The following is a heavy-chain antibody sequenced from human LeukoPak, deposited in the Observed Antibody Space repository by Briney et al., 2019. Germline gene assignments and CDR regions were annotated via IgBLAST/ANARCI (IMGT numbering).Heavy chain of an antibody. Sequence: GSSLKVSCKPSGYSFTGYFMQWVRQAPGQGLEWMGWINPNSGDTNYAQKFQGRVTMTRDTSISTAYMALSRLRSDDAAVYYCARRFYYAMDVWGQGTTVTVSS. CDR2: INPNSGDT. CDR3: ARRFYYAMDV. J-gene: IGHJ6*02. V-gene: IGHV1-2*02. D-gene: IGHD3-16*01. CDR1: GYSFTGYF.